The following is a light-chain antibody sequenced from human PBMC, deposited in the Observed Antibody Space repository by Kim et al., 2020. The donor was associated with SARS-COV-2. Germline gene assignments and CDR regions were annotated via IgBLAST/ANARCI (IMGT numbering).Light chain of an antibody. J-gene: IGLJ2*01. V-gene: IGLV2-8*01. CDR3: SSYADSNNLV. Sequence: GQSVTFYCTGTSSDVGGYNYVSWYQQHPGKAPKLMIYEVSKRPSGVPDRFSGSKSGNTASLTVSGLQAEDEADYYCSSYADSNNLVFGGGTQLTVL. CDR1: SSDVGGYNY. CDR2: EVS.